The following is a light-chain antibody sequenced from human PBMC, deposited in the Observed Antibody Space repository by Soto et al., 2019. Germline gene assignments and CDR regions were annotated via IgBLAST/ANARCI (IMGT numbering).Light chain of an antibody. J-gene: IGKJ1*01. CDR1: HSISSY. V-gene: IGKV1-5*03. CDR3: QQYNPYWT. Sequence: DVQMTKNPSTLSASVGDRVTITFRASHSISSYLTWYQQKPGTAPKLLIYKASNLESGVTSRFSGSGSGTEFTITITGLQPDDFATYYCQQYNPYWTFGQGTKVDI. CDR2: KAS.